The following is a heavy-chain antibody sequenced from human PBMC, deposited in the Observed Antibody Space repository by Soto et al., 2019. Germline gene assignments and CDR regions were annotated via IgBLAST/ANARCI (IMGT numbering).Heavy chain of an antibody. D-gene: IGHD2-15*01. CDR2: IRGSGDST. CDR3: AKGGGSSYYYYMDV. V-gene: IGHV3-23*01. CDR1: GFTFSNYA. J-gene: IGHJ6*03. Sequence: EVQLLESGGGLVQPGGSLRLSCAASGFTFSNYAMSWVRQAPGKGLEWVSTIRGSGDSTYYADSVKGRFTISRDNSKNTLNLQMKSLRVEDTAVYYCAKGGGSSYYYYMDVWGKGTTVTVSS.